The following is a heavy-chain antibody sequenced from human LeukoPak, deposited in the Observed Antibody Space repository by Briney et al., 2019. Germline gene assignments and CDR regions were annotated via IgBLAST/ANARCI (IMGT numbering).Heavy chain of an antibody. CDR1: GGTFSSYA. D-gene: IGHD6-13*01. Sequence: SVKVSCKASGGTFSSYAISWVRQAPGQGLEWMGRIIPILGIANYAQKFQGRVTITADKSTSTAYMELSSLRSEDTAVYYCARANSAAETFDYWGQGTLVTVSS. J-gene: IGHJ4*02. V-gene: IGHV1-69*04. CDR2: IIPILGIA. CDR3: ARANSAAETFDY.